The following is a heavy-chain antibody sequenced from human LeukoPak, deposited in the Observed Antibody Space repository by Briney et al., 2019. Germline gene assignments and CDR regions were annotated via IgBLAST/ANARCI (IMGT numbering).Heavy chain of an antibody. J-gene: IGHJ6*04. V-gene: IGHV4-38-2*02. CDR2: IYHSGST. D-gene: IGHD3-10*01. CDR1: GYSISSGYY. Sequence: SETLSLTCAVSGYSISSGYYWGWIRQPPGKGLEWIGSIYHSGSTYYNPSLKSRVTISVDTSKNQFSLKLSSVTAADTAVYYCARDRSYSGSCGMDVWGKGTTVTVSS. CDR3: ARDRSYSGSCGMDV.